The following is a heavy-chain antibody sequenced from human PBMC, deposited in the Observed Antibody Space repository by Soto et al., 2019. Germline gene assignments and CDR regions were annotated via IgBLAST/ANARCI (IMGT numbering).Heavy chain of an antibody. D-gene: IGHD6-19*01. CDR1: GGSISSSSYY. CDR3: ARDWDSSGWDYGMDV. CDR2: IYYSEST. V-gene: IGHV4-61*01. Sequence: PSETLSLTCTVSGGSISSSSYYRGWIRQPPGKGMEWIGYIYYSESTNYNPSLKSRVNISVDTSKNQFSLKLSSVIAADTAVYYCARDWDSSGWDYGMDVWGQGTTVTVSS. J-gene: IGHJ6*02.